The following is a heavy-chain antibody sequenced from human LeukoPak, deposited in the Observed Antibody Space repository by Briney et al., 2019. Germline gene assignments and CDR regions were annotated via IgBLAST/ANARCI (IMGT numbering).Heavy chain of an antibody. Sequence: ASVKVSCKASGYTFTSYDINWVRQATGQGLEWMGWMNPNSGNTGYAQKFQGRVTITRNTSISTAYMELSSLRSEDTAVYYRATSYSSGWYYFDYWGQGTLVTVSS. CDR2: MNPNSGNT. CDR3: ATSYSSGWYYFDY. J-gene: IGHJ4*02. CDR1: GYTFTSYD. V-gene: IGHV1-8*03. D-gene: IGHD6-19*01.